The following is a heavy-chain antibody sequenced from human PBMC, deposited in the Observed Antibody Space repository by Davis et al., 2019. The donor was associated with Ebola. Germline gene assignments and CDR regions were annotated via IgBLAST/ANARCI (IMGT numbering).Heavy chain of an antibody. CDR1: GYTFTSYY. V-gene: IGHV1-2*02. CDR3: APDIAVESRFDY. D-gene: IGHD6-19*01. J-gene: IGHJ4*02. CDR2: INPNSGGT. Sequence: ASVKVSCKASGYTFTSYYMHWVRQAPGQGLEWMGWINPNSGGTNYAQKFQGRVTMTRDTSISTAYMELSRLRSDDTAVYYCAPDIAVESRFDYWGQGTLVTVSS.